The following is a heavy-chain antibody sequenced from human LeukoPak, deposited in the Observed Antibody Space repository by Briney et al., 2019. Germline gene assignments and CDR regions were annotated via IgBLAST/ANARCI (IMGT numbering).Heavy chain of an antibody. CDR3: TKDYSSGWLFDY. V-gene: IGHV3-23*01. D-gene: IGHD6-19*01. Sequence: GGSLRLSCAASGFNFNNYAMSWVRQAPGRGLEWVSTISGSGGSTYYADSVKGRFTISRDNSKNTLYLQMNSLRAEDTAVYYCTKDYSSGWLFDYWGQGTLVTVSS. CDR2: ISGSGGST. J-gene: IGHJ4*02. CDR1: GFNFNNYA.